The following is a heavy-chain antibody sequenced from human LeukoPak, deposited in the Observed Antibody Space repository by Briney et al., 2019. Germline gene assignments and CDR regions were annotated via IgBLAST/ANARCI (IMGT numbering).Heavy chain of an antibody. D-gene: IGHD6-19*01. V-gene: IGHV1-18*01. Sequence: ASVKVSCKASGYTFTSYGISWVRQAPGQGLEWMGWISAYNGNTNYAQKLQGRVTMTTDTSTNTAYMELRSLRSDDTAVYYCARVASSGWYINWFDPWGQGTLVTVSS. CDR2: ISAYNGNT. CDR3: ARVASSGWYINWFDP. J-gene: IGHJ5*02. CDR1: GYTFTSYG.